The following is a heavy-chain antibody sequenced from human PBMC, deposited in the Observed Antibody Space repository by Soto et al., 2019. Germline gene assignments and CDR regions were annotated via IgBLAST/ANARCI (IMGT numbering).Heavy chain of an antibody. CDR1: AGSISGYS. CDR3: ARMTRDGYNYKFYYGMDV. Sequence: SETLSLTCSVSAGSISGYSWSWIRQPAGKGLEWIGSIYISGNTDYNPSLKSRVTMSEDTSKNQFSLKLRSVTAADTAVYFCARMTRDGYNYKFYYGMDVWGQGTTVTVSS. CDR2: IYISGNT. J-gene: IGHJ6*02. D-gene: IGHD5-12*01. V-gene: IGHV4-4*07.